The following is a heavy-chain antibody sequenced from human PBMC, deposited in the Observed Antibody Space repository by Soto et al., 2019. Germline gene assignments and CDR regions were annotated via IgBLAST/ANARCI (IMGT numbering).Heavy chain of an antibody. D-gene: IGHD2-2*01. CDR2: ISSSSSYI. CDR1: GFTFSSYS. CDR3: ARDPPGYCSSTSCYPIRRD. Sequence: GGSLRLSCAASGFTFSSYSMNWVRQAPGKGLEWVSSISSSSSYIYYADSVKGRFTISRDNAKNSLYLQMNSLRAEDTAVYYCARDPPGYCSSTSCYPIRRDWGQGTLVTVSS. J-gene: IGHJ4*02. V-gene: IGHV3-21*01.